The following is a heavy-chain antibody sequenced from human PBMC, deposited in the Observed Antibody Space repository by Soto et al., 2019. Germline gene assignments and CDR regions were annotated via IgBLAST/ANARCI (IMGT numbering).Heavy chain of an antibody. V-gene: IGHV4-59*01. CDR3: ARTTRMTTMIDY. J-gene: IGHJ4*02. CDR2: VYYSGGT. CDR1: TGSISGFY. Sequence: SETLSLTCTVSTGSISGFYWSWIRQPPGKGLEWIGYVYYSGGTKYNPSLKSRLTMSLDMSKKQFSLRLTSVTAADTAVYFCARTTRMTTMIDYWGQGTRVTVSS. D-gene: IGHD4-17*01.